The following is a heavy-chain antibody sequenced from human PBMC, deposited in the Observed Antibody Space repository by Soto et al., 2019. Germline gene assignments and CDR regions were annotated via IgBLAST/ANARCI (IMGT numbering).Heavy chain of an antibody. CDR1: GASISRDH. D-gene: IGHD2-21*01. CDR2: DYSGST. J-gene: IGHJ4*02. Sequence: QVQLQESGPELVKASETLSLTCSVSGASISRDHWNWIRQPPGKGLEWIGDYSGSTNYNPSLKSRLTISVDPSKNQFSLTLKSVPAADTAVYFCATYFPGAGGRGHWGQGTLVTVSS. V-gene: IGHV4-59*08. CDR3: ATYFPGAGGRGH.